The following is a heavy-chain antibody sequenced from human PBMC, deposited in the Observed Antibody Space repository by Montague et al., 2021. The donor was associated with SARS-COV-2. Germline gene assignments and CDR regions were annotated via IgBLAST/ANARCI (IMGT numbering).Heavy chain of an antibody. Sequence: SETLSLTCTVSRGSISGRSNYWGWVRQTPGKGLEWIGSFYYTGNTYYNLSLKSRVTMSVDTSKNQFSLSLRSVTAVDTSVYFCVRHGGSSWLVSWGQGTLVIVSS. J-gene: IGHJ5*01. CDR3: VRHGGSSWLVS. D-gene: IGHD2-15*01. V-gene: IGHV4-39*01. CDR1: RGSISGRSNY. CDR2: FYYTGNT.